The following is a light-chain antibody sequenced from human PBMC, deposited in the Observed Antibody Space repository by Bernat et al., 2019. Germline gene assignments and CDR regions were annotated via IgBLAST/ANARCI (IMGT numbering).Light chain of an antibody. CDR1: SSDVGSYNR. CDR2: EFN. CDR3: CSFTTTTTCV. V-gene: IGLV2-18*02. J-gene: IGLJ3*02. Sequence: QSALTQPPSVSGSPGQSVTISCTGTSSDVGSYNRVSWYHQPPGTAPKLMIYEFNNRPSEVPDRFSGSKSGNTASLTISALQAEDEADYYCCSFTTTTTCVFGGGTKLTVL.